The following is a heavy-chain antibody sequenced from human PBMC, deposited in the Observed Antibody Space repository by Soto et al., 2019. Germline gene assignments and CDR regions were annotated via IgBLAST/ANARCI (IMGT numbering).Heavy chain of an antibody. CDR2: SSYSGSS. Sequence: LSLTCTVSGASISTGGYYWTWIRQPPGKGLEWIGYSSYSGSSYYNPSLKSRVTISVDTSKNQFSLKLSSVTAADTAVYYCARGGYNYGHDYWGRGTLVTVSS. CDR3: ARGGYNYGHDY. V-gene: IGHV4-31*03. J-gene: IGHJ4*02. CDR1: GASISTGGYY. D-gene: IGHD5-18*01.